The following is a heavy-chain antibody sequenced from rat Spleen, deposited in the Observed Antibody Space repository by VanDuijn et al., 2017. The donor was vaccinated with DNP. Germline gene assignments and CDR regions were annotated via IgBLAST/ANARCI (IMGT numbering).Heavy chain of an antibody. CDR2: ISYDGGST. Sequence: EVQLVESGGGLVQPGRSLKLSCAASGFTFSDYYMAWVRQAPTKGLECVAYISYDGGSTYYGDSVKGRFTISRDNAKSTLYLQMISLRSEDMATYYCAKPMDYYSGGFAYWGQGTLVTVSS. V-gene: IGHV5-22*01. CDR1: GFTFSDYY. J-gene: IGHJ3*01. D-gene: IGHD1-1*01. CDR3: AKPMDYYSGGFAY.